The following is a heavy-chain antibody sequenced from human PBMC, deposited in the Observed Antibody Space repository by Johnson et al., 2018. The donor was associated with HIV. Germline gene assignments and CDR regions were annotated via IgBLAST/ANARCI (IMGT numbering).Heavy chain of an antibody. Sequence: QVQVLESGVGVVQPGRSLRVSCAASGFTFSTYAMHWVRQAPGKGLEWVAVISNDGSNKYYAQYVKGRFTISRDNSKNTLYRQMNSLRAEDTAVYYCARESLLPAMTAFDFWGQGTMVTVSS. CDR2: ISNDGSNK. V-gene: IGHV3-30*04. CDR3: ARESLLPAMTAFDF. J-gene: IGHJ3*01. D-gene: IGHD2-2*01. CDR1: GFTFSTYA.